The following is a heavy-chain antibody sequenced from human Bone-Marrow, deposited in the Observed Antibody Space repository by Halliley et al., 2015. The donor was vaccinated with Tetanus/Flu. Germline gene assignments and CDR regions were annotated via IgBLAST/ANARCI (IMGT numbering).Heavy chain of an antibody. CDR1: GGSISSNY. J-gene: IGHJ2*01. V-gene: IGHV4-39*01. Sequence: TLSLTCTVSGGSISSNYWGWIRQPPGKGLQWIGSIYYSGDTFYNPSLKSRVTTSVDTSKKQFSLKLSSATATDTAVYFCARAQLFCSGGACYGDKRSWYFDLWGRGTLVTVSS. D-gene: IGHD2-21*01. CDR2: IYYSGDT. CDR3: ARAQLFCSGGACYGDKRSWYFDL.